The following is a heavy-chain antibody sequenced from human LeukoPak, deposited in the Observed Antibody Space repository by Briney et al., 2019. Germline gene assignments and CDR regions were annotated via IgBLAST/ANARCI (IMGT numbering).Heavy chain of an antibody. CDR2: ISESGAIT. V-gene: IGHV3-23*01. Sequence: GGSLRLSCAASGFTFNTYGMSWVRQAPGKGLKWVSGISESGAITHYADSVKGRFTISRDNSKTTVFLQMNSLRAEDTAVYYCAVSVRFERVWHYFNNWGQGTQVTVSS. CDR3: AVSVRFERVWHYFNN. D-gene: IGHD3-9*01. CDR1: GFTFNTYG. J-gene: IGHJ4*02.